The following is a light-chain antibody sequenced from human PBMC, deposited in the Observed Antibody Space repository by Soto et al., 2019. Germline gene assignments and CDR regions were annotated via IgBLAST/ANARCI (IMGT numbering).Light chain of an antibody. V-gene: IGLV1-40*01. J-gene: IGLJ2*01. Sequence: QSVLTQPPSVSGAPGQRVTISCTGSRSNIGAGNDVHWYQQLPGTAPKLLIYGNNNRPSGVPDRFSGSKSGTSASLAITGXXXXXXXXXXCQSYDSSLSGSVFGGGTKLTVL. CDR3: QSYDSSLSGSV. CDR2: GNN. CDR1: RSNIGAGND.